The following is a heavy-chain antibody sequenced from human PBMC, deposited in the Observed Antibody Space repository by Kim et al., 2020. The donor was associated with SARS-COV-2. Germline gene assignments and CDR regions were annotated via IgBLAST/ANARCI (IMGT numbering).Heavy chain of an antibody. Sequence: SETLSLTCTVSGGSISSYYWSWIRQPAGKGLEWIGRIYTSGSTNYNPSLKSRVTMSVDTSKNQFSLKLSSVTAADTAVYYCARGGDYDFWSGYSVHYYYYGMDVWGQGTTVTVSS. D-gene: IGHD3-3*01. CDR2: IYTSGST. J-gene: IGHJ6*02. CDR3: ARGGDYDFWSGYSVHYYYYGMDV. V-gene: IGHV4-4*07. CDR1: GGSISSYY.